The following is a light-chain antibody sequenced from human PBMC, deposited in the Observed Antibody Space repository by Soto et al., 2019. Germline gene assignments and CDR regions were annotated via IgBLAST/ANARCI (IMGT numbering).Light chain of an antibody. J-gene: IGLJ2*01. CDR3: QVWDSGSSHVV. CDR2: SDA. CDR1: DIGSKG. Sequence: SYELTQPPSVSMAPGKTASISCGGNDIGSKGVHWYQQKPGQAPVLVIYSDADLPPVIPERFSGSNSANLATLTITRVEAGDEADYYCQVWDSGSSHVVFGGGTKVTFL. V-gene: IGLV3-21*04.